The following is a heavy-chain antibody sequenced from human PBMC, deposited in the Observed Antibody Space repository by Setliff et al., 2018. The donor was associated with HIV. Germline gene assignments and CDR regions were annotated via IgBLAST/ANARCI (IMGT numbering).Heavy chain of an antibody. Sequence: ASVKVSCKASGGTFSRYAISWVRQAPGQGLEWMGWISAYNGNTNYAQKLKGRVTMTTDTSTSTAYMEVRSLRSDDTAVYYCARKGTGDAFDIWGQGTMVTVSS. CDR2: ISAYNGNT. V-gene: IGHV1-18*01. D-gene: IGHD1-1*01. J-gene: IGHJ3*02. CDR1: GGTFSRYA. CDR3: ARKGTGDAFDI.